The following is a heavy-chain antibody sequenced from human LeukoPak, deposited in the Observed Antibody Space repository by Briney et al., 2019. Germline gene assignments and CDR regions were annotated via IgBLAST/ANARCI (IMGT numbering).Heavy chain of an antibody. CDR3: ARLASSGWSHCDY. V-gene: IGHV4-59*08. Sequence: SETLSLTCTVSGGSISSYYWSWIRQPAGKGLGCIGYIYYSGSTNYNPSLKSRVTISVDTSKNQFSLKLNSVTAADTAVYYCARLASSGWSHCDYWGQGTLVTVSS. CDR1: GGSISSYY. J-gene: IGHJ4*02. CDR2: IYYSGST. D-gene: IGHD6-19*01.